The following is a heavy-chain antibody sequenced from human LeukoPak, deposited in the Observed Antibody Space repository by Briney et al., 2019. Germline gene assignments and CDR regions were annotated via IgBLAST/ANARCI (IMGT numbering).Heavy chain of an antibody. J-gene: IGHJ4*02. CDR2: ISYDGSNK. CDR1: GFTFSSYA. D-gene: IGHD3-3*01. V-gene: IGHV3-30-3*01. Sequence: QPGRSLRLSCAASGFTFSSYAMHWVRQAPGKGLEWVAVISYDGSNKYYADSVKGRFTISRDNSKNTLYLQMNSLRAEDTAVYYCARNGKNYDFWSGYWFGYWGQGTLVTVSS. CDR3: ARNGKNYDFWSGYWFGY.